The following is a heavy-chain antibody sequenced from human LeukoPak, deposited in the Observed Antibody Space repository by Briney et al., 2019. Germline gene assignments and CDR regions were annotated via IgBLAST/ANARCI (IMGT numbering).Heavy chain of an antibody. Sequence: SETLSPTCTVAGASISSYYWSCIRQPAGKGREWIGRTYSTGSTNYNPSLKSRVTMSVDTSMNQFSLRLRSVTAADTAVYYCARQIASAGTAGFDFWGQGALVTVSS. J-gene: IGHJ4*02. CDR1: GASISSYY. V-gene: IGHV4-4*07. CDR3: ARQIASAGTAGFDF. D-gene: IGHD6-13*01. CDR2: TYSTGST.